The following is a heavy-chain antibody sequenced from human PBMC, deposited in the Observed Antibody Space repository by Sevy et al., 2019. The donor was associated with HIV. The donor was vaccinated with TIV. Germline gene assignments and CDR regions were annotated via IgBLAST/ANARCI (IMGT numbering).Heavy chain of an antibody. Sequence: GGSLRLSCEASGFTFNNFPIHWVRQAPGKGLEWVAVVSFDGGSRYYADSVKGRFTVSRDNSKNTVYLQLNSLRAEDTAVYYCVRERARSITFDIWGQGTLVTVSS. CDR1: GFTFNNFP. V-gene: IGHV3-30-3*01. J-gene: IGHJ3*02. D-gene: IGHD3-16*01. CDR2: VSFDGGSR. CDR3: VRERARSITFDI.